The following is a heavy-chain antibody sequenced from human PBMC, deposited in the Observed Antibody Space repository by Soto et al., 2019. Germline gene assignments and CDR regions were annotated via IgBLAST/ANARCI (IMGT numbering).Heavy chain of an antibody. CDR1: GGSISSGDYY. CDR3: ARYRWEEVQDIVVVVAAYFDY. J-gene: IGHJ4*02. V-gene: IGHV4-30-4*02. CDR2: IYYSGST. Sequence: PSETLSLTCTVSGGSISSGDYYWSWIRQPPGKGLEWIGYIYYSGSTYYNPSLKSRVTISVDTSKNQFSLKLSSVTAADTAVYYCARYRWEEVQDIVVVVAAYFDYWGQGTLVTVSS. D-gene: IGHD2-15*01.